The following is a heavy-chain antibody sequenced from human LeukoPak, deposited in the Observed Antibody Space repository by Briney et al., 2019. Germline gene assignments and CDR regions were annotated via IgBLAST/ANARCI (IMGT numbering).Heavy chain of an antibody. CDR1: GGTFSSYA. CDR3: ARAHSGYYPFDY. Sequence: SVKVSCKASGGTFSSYAISWVRQAPGQGLEWMGRIIPIFGTANYAQKFQGSVTITTDESTSTAYMELSSLRSEDTAVYYCARAHSGYYPFDYWGQGTLVTVSS. J-gene: IGHJ4*02. V-gene: IGHV1-69*05. CDR2: IIPIFGTA. D-gene: IGHD3-22*01.